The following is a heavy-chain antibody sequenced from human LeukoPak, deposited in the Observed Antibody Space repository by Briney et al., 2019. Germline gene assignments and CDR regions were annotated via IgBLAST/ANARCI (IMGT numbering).Heavy chain of an antibody. V-gene: IGHV3-33*01. D-gene: IGHD6-19*01. CDR2: IWYDGSNK. Sequence: PGGSLRLSCAASGFTFSSYGMHWVRQAPGKGLEWVAVIWYDGSNKYYADSVKGRFTISRDNSKNTLYLQMNSLRAEDTAVYCCAGSIAVAGTIDYWGQGTLVTVSS. CDR1: GFTFSSYG. CDR3: AGSIAVAGTIDY. J-gene: IGHJ4*02.